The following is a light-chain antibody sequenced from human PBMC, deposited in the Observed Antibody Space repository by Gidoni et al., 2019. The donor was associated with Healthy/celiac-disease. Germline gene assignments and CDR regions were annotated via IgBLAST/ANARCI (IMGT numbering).Light chain of an antibody. Sequence: QSALNQPASVSGSPGQSLTTSCTGTSSDVGSYNLVSWYQQHPGKAPKLMIVAGSHRPSGVSNRYSVSKSGNTASLTISGLQAEDVADYYCCSYACSSTHVVFGGGTKLTVL. CDR2: AGS. CDR3: CSYACSSTHVV. V-gene: IGLV2-23*01. J-gene: IGLJ2*01. CDR1: SSDVGSYNL.